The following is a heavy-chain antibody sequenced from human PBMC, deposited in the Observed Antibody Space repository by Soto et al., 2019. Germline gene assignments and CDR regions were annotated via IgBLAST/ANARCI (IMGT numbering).Heavy chain of an antibody. V-gene: IGHV3-7*03. CDR1: GFTFSSYW. CDR3: ARFLRGYYYYGMDV. CDR2: IKQDGSEK. D-gene: IGHD3-3*01. J-gene: IGHJ6*02. Sequence: PGGSLRLSCAASGFTFSSYWMSWVRQAPGKGLEWVANIKQDGSEKYYVDSVKGRFTISRDNAKNSLYLQMNSLRAEDTAVYYCARFLRGYYYYGMDVWGQGTTVTVSS.